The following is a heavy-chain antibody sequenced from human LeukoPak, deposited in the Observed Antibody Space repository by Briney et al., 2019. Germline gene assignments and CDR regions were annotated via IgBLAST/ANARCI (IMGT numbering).Heavy chain of an antibody. V-gene: IGHV1-69*13. D-gene: IGHD6-13*01. CDR1: GYTFTGYY. CDR2: IIPIFGTA. CDR3: ARDRYSSSWFFDY. Sequence: SVKVSCKASGYTFTGYYMHWVRQAPGQGLEWMGGIIPIFGTANYAQKFQGRVTITADESTSTAYMELSSLRSEDTAVYYCARDRYSSSWFFDYWGQGTLVTVSS. J-gene: IGHJ4*02.